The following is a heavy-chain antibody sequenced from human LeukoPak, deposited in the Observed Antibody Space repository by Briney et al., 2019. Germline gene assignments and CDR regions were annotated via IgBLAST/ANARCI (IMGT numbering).Heavy chain of an antibody. CDR1: GFTVSSSY. CDR3: ARTYGDSPRFDY. J-gene: IGHJ4*02. Sequence: PGGSLRLSCAASGFTVSSSYMIWVRQPPGKGLEWVSVIYGGGSTYYADSVKGRFTTSRDNSKNTLYLQMNSLRAEDTAVYYCARTYGDSPRFDYWGQGTLVTVSS. CDR2: IYGGGST. V-gene: IGHV3-66*01. D-gene: IGHD4-17*01.